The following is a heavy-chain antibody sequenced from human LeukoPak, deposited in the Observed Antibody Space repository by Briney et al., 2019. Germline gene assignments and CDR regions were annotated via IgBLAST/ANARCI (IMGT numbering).Heavy chain of an antibody. Sequence: GGSLRLSCAASGFTFSSYGMHWVRQAPGKGLEWVAFIRYDGSNKYYADSVKGRFTISRDNSKNTLYLQMNSLRAEDTAVYYCAKDYSGDEGAFDYWGQGTLVTVSS. CDR3: AKDYSGDEGAFDY. V-gene: IGHV3-30*02. CDR2: IRYDGSNK. CDR1: GFTFSSYG. D-gene: IGHD7-27*01. J-gene: IGHJ4*02.